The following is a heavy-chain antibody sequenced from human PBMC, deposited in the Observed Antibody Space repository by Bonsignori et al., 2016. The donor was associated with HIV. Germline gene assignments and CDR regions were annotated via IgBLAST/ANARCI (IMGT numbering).Heavy chain of an antibody. CDR1: GFTFSDYY. V-gene: IGHV3-11*01. CDR3: AREGGADYYYYYMDV. Sequence: LSLTCAASGFTFSDYYMSWIRQAPGKGLEWVSYISSSGITIYYADSVKGRFTISRDNAKNSLYLQMNSLRAEDTAVYYCAREGGADYYYYYMDVWGEGTTVTVSS. J-gene: IGHJ6*03. CDR2: ISSSGITI.